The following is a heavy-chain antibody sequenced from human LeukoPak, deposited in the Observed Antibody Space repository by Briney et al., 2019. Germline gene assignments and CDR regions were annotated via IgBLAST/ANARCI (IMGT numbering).Heavy chain of an antibody. CDR3: ARSLSVPAALAYNWFDP. CDR1: GYTFTSYG. CDR2: ISAYNGNT. Sequence: ASVKVSCKASGYTFTSYGISWVRQAPGQGLEWMGWISAYNGNTNYAQKLQGRVTMTTDTSTSTAYMELRSLRSDDTAVYYCARSLSVPAALAYNWFDPWGQGTLVTVSS. J-gene: IGHJ5*02. D-gene: IGHD2-2*01. V-gene: IGHV1-18*01.